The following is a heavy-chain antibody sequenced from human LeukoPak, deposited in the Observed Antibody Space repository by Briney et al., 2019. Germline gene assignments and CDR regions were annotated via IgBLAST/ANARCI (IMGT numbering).Heavy chain of an antibody. V-gene: IGHV5-51*01. CDR3: ARQLIVGATPFYYYYMDV. CDR1: GYIFTSYW. CDR2: IYTGDSDT. D-gene: IGHD1-26*01. Sequence: GESLKISCKGSGYIFTSYWIGRVRQMPAKGLEWMGIIYTGDSDTRYNPSFQSHRAITADNSVSTSYLLRSNLKASDTAMYYCARQLIVGATPFYYYYMDVWGKGTTVTVSS. J-gene: IGHJ6*03.